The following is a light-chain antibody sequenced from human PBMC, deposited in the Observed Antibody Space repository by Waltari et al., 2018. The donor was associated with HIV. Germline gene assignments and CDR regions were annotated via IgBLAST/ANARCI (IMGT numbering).Light chain of an antibody. CDR3: GAWDGGLSAGV. V-gene: IGLV1-51*01. CDR2: DNK. Sequence: QSVLTQPPSVSAAPGHSVTISSPGTGSTIGINYVSCYQQVPGKTPKVVIYDNKQRPSGIPDRFSGSKSGTSATLAITGLQTGDEADYYCGAWDGGLSAGVFGGGTKLTVL. J-gene: IGLJ3*02. CDR1: GSTIGINY.